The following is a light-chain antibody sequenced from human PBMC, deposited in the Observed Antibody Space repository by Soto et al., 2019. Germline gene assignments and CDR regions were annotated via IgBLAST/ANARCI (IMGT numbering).Light chain of an antibody. J-gene: IGKJ4*01. CDR1: QSISSY. Sequence: MTQSPSSLSASVGDRVTIACRASQSISSYLSWYQQMPGQAPRLLIHGASTRATGIPARFSGSGSGTEFTLTISSLQSEDFAVYYCQQYNNWPPLTFGGGTKVDIK. CDR3: QQYNNWPPLT. V-gene: IGKV3-15*01. CDR2: GAS.